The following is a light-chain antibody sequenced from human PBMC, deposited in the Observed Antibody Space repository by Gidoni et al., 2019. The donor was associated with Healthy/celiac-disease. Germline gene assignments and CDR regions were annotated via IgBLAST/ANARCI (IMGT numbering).Light chain of an antibody. J-gene: IGLJ3*02. Sequence: QSVLTQPPLVSAAPGQKVTISCSGSRSNIGNNYVSWYQQLPGTAPKLLIYENNKRPSGIPDRFSGSKSGTSATLGITGLQTGDEADYYCGTWDSSLSASFGGGTKLTVL. CDR3: GTWDSSLSAS. V-gene: IGLV1-51*01. CDR1: RSNIGNNY. CDR2: ENN.